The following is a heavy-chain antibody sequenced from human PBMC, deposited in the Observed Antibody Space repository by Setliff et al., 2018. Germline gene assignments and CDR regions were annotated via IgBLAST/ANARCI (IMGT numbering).Heavy chain of an antibody. CDR2: IYYSGST. CDR1: GDSISSYY. CDR3: ARGTNWGLDLRLDP. D-gene: IGHD7-27*01. J-gene: IGHJ5*02. Sequence: PSETLSLTCTVSGDSISSYYWTWIRQPPGKGLEWIGYIYYSGSTNYNPSLKSRVTMSVATFENHFSLKLNSLTAADTAVYYCARGTNWGLDLRLDPWGQGILVTVSS. V-gene: IGHV4-59*01.